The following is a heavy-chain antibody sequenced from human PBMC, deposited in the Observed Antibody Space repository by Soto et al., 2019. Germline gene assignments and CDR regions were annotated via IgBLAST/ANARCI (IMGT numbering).Heavy chain of an antibody. D-gene: IGHD1-26*01. Sequence: GASVKVSCKASGYTFTSYAMHWVRQAPGQRLEWMGWINAGNGNTKYSQKFQGRVTITRDTSASTAYMELSSLRSEDTAVYYCASLSGSYTDYYYYGMDVWGQGTTVTGSS. J-gene: IGHJ6*02. CDR1: GYTFTSYA. V-gene: IGHV1-3*01. CDR2: INAGNGNT. CDR3: ASLSGSYTDYYYYGMDV.